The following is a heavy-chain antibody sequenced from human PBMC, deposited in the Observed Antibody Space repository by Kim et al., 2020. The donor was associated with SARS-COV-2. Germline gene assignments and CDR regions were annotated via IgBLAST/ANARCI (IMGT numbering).Heavy chain of an antibody. Sequence: GGSLRLSCAASGFTFSSYSMNWVRQAPGKGLEWVSSISSSSSYIYYADSVKGRFTISRDNAKNSLYLQMNSLRAEDTAVYYCARDDIKTKDYYYYGMDVWGQGTTVTVSS. V-gene: IGHV3-21*01. D-gene: IGHD1-7*01. CDR2: ISSSSSYI. CDR3: ARDDIKTKDYYYYGMDV. CDR1: GFTFSSYS. J-gene: IGHJ6*02.